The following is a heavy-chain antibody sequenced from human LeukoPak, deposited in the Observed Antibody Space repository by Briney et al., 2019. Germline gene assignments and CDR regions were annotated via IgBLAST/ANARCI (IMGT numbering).Heavy chain of an antibody. CDR3: AKDRSAYYYDSSGPKDY. Sequence: GGSLRLSCAASGFTFSSYGMHWVRQAPGKGLEWVAGIWYDGSNKYYADSVKGRFTISRDNSKNTLYLQMNSLRAEDTALYYCAKDRSAYYYDSSGPKDYWGQGTLVTVSS. CDR1: GFTFSSYG. V-gene: IGHV3-33*06. J-gene: IGHJ4*02. CDR2: IWYDGSNK. D-gene: IGHD3-22*01.